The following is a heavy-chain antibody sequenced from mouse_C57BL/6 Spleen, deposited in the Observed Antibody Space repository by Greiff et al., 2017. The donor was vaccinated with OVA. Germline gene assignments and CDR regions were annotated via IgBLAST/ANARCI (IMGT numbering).Heavy chain of an antibody. CDR1: GFTFNTYA. V-gene: IGHV10-3*01. CDR2: IRSKSSNYAT. D-gene: IGHD1-1*01. CDR3: VRDYYGSHYYAMDY. J-gene: IGHJ4*01. Sequence: EVNVVESGGGLVQPKGSLKLSCAASGFTFNTYAMHWVRQAPGKGLEWVARIRSKSSNYATYYADSVKDRFTISIKGSQSMLLLKMNNLETEDTAMYYCVRDYYGSHYYAMDYWGQGTSVTVSS.